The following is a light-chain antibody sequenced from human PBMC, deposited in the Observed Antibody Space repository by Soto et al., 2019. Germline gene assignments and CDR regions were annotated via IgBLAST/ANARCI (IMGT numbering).Light chain of an antibody. Sequence: QSALTQPASVSGSPGQSITISCSGPSSDIDDFNSISWYQHYPGKAPKLIVYDVTRRPSGVSRRFSGSKSGLTASLTISGLQAEDEADYFCTSYTATNTLLFGTATKVTVL. CDR3: TSYTATNTLL. J-gene: IGLJ1*01. CDR1: SSDIDDFNS. CDR2: DVT. V-gene: IGLV2-14*01.